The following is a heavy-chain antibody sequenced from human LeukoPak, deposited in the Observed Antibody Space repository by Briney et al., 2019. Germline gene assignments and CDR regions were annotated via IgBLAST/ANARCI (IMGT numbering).Heavy chain of an antibody. J-gene: IGHJ4*02. Sequence: GSSVKVSSKASGGTFSSYAISWVRQAPGQGLEWMGRIIPILGIANYAQKFQGRVTITADKSTSTAYMELSSLRSEDTAVYYCARVSQPYYYDSSGYWALDYWGQGTLVTVSS. CDR2: IIPILGIA. CDR3: ARVSQPYYYDSSGYWALDY. V-gene: IGHV1-69*04. CDR1: GGTFSSYA. D-gene: IGHD3-22*01.